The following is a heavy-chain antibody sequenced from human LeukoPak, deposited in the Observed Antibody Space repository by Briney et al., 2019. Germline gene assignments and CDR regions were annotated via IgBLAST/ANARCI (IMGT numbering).Heavy chain of an antibody. CDR2: ISGSGGST. CDR1: GFTFGTYG. V-gene: IGHV3-23*01. D-gene: IGHD3-16*01. J-gene: IGHJ3*02. Sequence: GGTLRLSCAASGFTFGTYGMSWVRQAPGKGLEWVSAISGSGGSTYYADSVKGRFTISRDNSKNTLYLQMNSLRAEDTAVYYCASTALGRRPPGAFDIWGQGTMVTVSS. CDR3: ASTALGRRPPGAFDI.